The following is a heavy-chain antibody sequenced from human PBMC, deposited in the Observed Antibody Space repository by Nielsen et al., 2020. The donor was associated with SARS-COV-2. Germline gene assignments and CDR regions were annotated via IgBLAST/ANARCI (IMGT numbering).Heavy chain of an antibody. V-gene: IGHV3-30*04. CDR1: GFTFSSYA. CDR2: ISYDGSNK. Sequence: GGSLRLSCAASGFTFSSYAMSWVRQAPGKGLVWMAVISYDGSNKYYADSVKGRFTISRDNSKNTLYLQMNSLRAEDTAVYYCARGSFVTFGGVIVRRLNWFDPWGQGTLVTVSS. J-gene: IGHJ5*02. D-gene: IGHD3-16*02. CDR3: ARGSFVTFGGVIVRRLNWFDP.